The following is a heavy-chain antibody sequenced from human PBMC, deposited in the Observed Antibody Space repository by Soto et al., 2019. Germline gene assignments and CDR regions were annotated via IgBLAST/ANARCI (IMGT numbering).Heavy chain of an antibody. CDR3: AKATTVTAFDY. CDR2: ISYDGSNK. V-gene: IGHV3-30*18. D-gene: IGHD4-17*01. J-gene: IGHJ4*02. Sequence: QVQLVESGGGVVQPGRSLGLSCAASGFTFSSYGMHWVRQAPGKGLEWVAVISYDGSNKYYADSVKGRFTISRDNSKNTLYLQMNSLRAEDTAVYYCAKATTVTAFDYWGQGTLVTVSS. CDR1: GFTFSSYG.